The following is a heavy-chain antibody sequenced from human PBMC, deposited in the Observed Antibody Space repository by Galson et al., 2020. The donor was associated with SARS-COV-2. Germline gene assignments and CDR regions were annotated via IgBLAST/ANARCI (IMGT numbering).Heavy chain of an antibody. V-gene: IGHV3-11*04. J-gene: IGHJ4*02. D-gene: IGHD6-13*01. CDR1: GFTFSDYY. CDR3: ARSVEKAAAVGY. CDR2: ISSSGSTI. Sequence: GESLKISCAASGFTFSDYYMSWIRQAPGKGLEWVSYISSSGSTIYYADSVKGRFTIPRDNAKNSLYLQMNSLRAEDTAVYYCARSVEKAAAVGYWGQGTLVTVSS.